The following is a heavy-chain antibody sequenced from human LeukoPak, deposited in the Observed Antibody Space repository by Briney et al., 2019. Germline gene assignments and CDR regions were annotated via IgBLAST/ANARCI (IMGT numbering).Heavy chain of an antibody. CDR2: ISYDGTNK. J-gene: IGHJ4*02. D-gene: IGHD6-6*01. Sequence: GGSLRLSCAASGFTYNICAMHWVRQAPGKGLEWVTTISYDGTNKYYADSVRGRFTISRDNSKNALYLQMNSLRGEDTAVYYCAKKFPGAVAAGPDYWGQGTLVTVSS. V-gene: IGHV3-30-3*01. CDR1: GFTYNICA. CDR3: AKKFPGAVAAGPDY.